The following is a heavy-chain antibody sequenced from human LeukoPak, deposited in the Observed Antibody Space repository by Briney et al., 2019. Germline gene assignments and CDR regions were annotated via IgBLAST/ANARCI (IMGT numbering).Heavy chain of an antibody. CDR1: GGSISTYY. D-gene: IGHD5-18*01. CDR2: IYYSGST. J-gene: IGHJ6*02. V-gene: IGHV4-59*01. CDR3: ARRAGYSYGDEYYYYGMDV. Sequence: SETLSLTCTVSGGSISTYYWSWIRQPPGQGLEWIGYIYYSGSTNYNPSLKSRVTISVDTSKNQFSLKLSSVTAADTAVYYCARRAGYSYGDEYYYYGMDVWGQGTTVTVSS.